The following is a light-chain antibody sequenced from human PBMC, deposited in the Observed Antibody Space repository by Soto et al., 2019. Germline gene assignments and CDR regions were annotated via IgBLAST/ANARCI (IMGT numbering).Light chain of an antibody. CDR3: SSYAGSVWV. J-gene: IGLJ3*02. V-gene: IGLV2-8*01. CDR1: SSDVGGYNY. Sequence: QSALTQPPSASGSPGQSVTISCTGTSSDVGGYNYVSWYQQHPGKAPKLMIYEVSKRPSGAPDRFSGSKSGNTASLTVSGLQAEDEADYYCSSYAGSVWVFGGGTKLTVL. CDR2: EVS.